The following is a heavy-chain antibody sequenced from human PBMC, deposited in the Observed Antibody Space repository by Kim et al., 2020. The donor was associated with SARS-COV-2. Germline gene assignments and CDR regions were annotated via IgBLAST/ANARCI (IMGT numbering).Heavy chain of an antibody. J-gene: IGHJ4*02. V-gene: IGHV3-33*01. CDR1: GFTFSSYG. CDR2: IWYDGSNK. CDR3: ARDFLLGQSLREGQQLPR. Sequence: GGSLRLSCAASGFTFSSYGMHWVRQAPGKGLEWVAVIWYDGSNKYYADSLKGRFTISRDNSKNTLYLQMNSLRAEDTAVYYCARDFLLGQSLREGQQLPRGGQGTLVTVSS. D-gene: IGHD6-13*01.